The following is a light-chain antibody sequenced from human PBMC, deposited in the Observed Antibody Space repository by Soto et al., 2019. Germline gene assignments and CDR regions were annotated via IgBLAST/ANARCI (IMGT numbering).Light chain of an antibody. CDR2: DVS. V-gene: IGLV2-11*01. J-gene: IGLJ1*01. CDR3: CSYAGSYIYV. Sequence: QSALTQPRSVSGSPGQSVTISCTGTSSDVGAYNHVSWYQQYPGKAPKLTIYDVSKRPSGVPDRFSGSKSGNTASLTISGLQAEDEADYYCCSYAGSYIYVFGTGTKAPS. CDR1: SSDVGAYNH.